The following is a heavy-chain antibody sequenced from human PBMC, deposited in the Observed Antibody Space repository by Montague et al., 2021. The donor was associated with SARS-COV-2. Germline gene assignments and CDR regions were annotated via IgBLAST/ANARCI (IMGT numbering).Heavy chain of an antibody. CDR2: IYHSGTT. CDR1: SGSIISSGYY. CDR3: ARGMIRGVTTPFYY. J-gene: IGHJ4*02. Sequence: SETLSLTCSVSSGSIISSGYYWGWICQLPGNALEWIGNIYHSGTTYYNSFLQSRGTISVDTSKNHLSLRMSSVTAADTAVYFCARGMIRGVTTPFYYWGQGSQVTVSS. D-gene: IGHD3-10*01. V-gene: IGHV4-39*02.